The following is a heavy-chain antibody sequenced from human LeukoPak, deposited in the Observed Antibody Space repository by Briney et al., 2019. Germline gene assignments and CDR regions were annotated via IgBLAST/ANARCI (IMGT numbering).Heavy chain of an antibody. CDR3: AKDREPGHNDMDV. J-gene: IGHJ6*02. V-gene: IGHV3-23*01. Sequence: QPGGSLSLSCAASGFTFSSYVMTWVRQAPGKGLEWVATFGTVSDTYHADSVKGRFTISRDDSKNTLYLQMNSLRAEDTALYYCAKDREPGHNDMDVWGQGTTVTVSS. CDR1: GFTFSSYV. D-gene: IGHD1-26*01. CDR2: FGTVSDT.